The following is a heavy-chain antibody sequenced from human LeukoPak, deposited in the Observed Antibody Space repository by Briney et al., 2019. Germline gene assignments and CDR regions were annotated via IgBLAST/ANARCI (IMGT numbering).Heavy chain of an antibody. V-gene: IGHV3-23*01. D-gene: IGHD3-22*01. CDR3: AIHHYDTSAQH. CDR1: GFTFSRYA. Sequence: GGSLRLSCATSGFTFSRYAMTWVRQAPGKGLEWVSAIGGSGTSTYYADSVKGRFTISRDNSKNTLYLQMNSLRAEDTAVYYCAIHHYDTSAQHWGQGTLVTVSS. CDR2: IGGSGTST. J-gene: IGHJ1*01.